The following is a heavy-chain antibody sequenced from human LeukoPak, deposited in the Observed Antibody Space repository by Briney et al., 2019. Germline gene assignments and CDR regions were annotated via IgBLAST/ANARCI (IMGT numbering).Heavy chain of an antibody. CDR2: INPSGGST. Sequence: ASVKVSCKASGYTFTSYYMHWVRQAPGQGLEWMGIINPSGGSTSYAQKFQGRVTMTSDTSTSTVNMELSSLRSEDTAVYYCARENKGYYFDYWGQGTLVTVSS. J-gene: IGHJ4*02. D-gene: IGHD2/OR15-2a*01. V-gene: IGHV1-46*01. CDR1: GYTFTSYY. CDR3: ARENKGYYFDY.